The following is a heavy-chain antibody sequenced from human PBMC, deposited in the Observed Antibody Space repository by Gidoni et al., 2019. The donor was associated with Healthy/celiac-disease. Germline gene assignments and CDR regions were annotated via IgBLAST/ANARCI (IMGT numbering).Heavy chain of an antibody. CDR1: GGSISSGDYY. D-gene: IGHD6-25*01. V-gene: IGHV4-30-4*01. J-gene: IGHJ6*03. CDR3: ARAAPPWGPSGYYMDV. Sequence: QVQLQESGPGLVKPSQTLSLTCTVSGGSISSGDYYWSWIRQPPGKGLEWIGYIYYSGSTYYNPSLKSRVTISVDTSKNQFSLKLSSVTAADTAVYYCARAAPPWGPSGYYMDVWGKGTTVTVSS. CDR2: IYYSGST.